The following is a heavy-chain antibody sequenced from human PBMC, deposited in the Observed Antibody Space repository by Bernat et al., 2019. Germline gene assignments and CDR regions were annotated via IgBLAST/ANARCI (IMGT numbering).Heavy chain of an antibody. Sequence: QVQLVQSGTEVKKPGASVRVSCKTSGYTFTHHGIGWVRQAPGQGLEWLGWISGYNGDTIYAQRLQGRVTMTTYTPTNTAYMELTSLRPEDTAVYYCARDPSNTSGWYAYFDSWGQGTLVTVSS. CDR3: ARDPSNTSGWYAYFDS. J-gene: IGHJ4*02. CDR1: GYTFTHHG. D-gene: IGHD6-19*01. V-gene: IGHV1-18*01. CDR2: ISGYNGDT.